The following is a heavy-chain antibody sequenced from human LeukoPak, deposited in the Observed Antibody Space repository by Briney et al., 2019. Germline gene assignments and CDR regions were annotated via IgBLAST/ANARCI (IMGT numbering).Heavy chain of an antibody. J-gene: IGHJ6*03. CDR2: IRYDGSNK. V-gene: IGHV3-30*02. Sequence: GGSLRLSYTASGFTFTSYWMSWVRQAPGKGLEWVAFIRYDGSNKYYADSVKGRFTISRDNSKNTLYLQMNSLRAEDTAVYYCAKDRGSMTTNNYYMDVWGKGTTVTISS. CDR3: AKDRGSMTTNNYYMDV. D-gene: IGHD4-11*01. CDR1: GFTFTSYW.